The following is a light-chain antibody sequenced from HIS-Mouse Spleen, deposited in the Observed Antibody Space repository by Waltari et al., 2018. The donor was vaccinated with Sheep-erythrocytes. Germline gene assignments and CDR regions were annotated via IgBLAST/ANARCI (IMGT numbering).Light chain of an antibody. CDR2: EVS. Sequence: QSALTQPASVSGSPGQSITISCTGTSSDVGGYNYVSWYQPYPGKAPKLMIYEVSNRPSGVSNPFSGSKSGNAASLTISGLQAEDEADYYCSSYTSSSAYVFGTGTKVTVL. J-gene: IGLJ1*01. V-gene: IGLV2-14*01. CDR3: SSYTSSSAYV. CDR1: SSDVGGYNY.